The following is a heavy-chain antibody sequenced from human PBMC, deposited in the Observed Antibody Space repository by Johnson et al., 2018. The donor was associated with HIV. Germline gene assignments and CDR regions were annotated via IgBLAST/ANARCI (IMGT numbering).Heavy chain of an antibody. CDR1: GFTFSNAW. CDR2: IKSKTDGGTT. CDR3: ARDGMAATKANI. D-gene: IGHD1-14*01. J-gene: IGHJ3*02. Sequence: VQLVESVGGLVKPGGSLRLSCAASGFTFSNAWMSWVRQAPGKGLEWVGRIKSKTDGGTTDYAAPVKGRFTISRDNSKNTVYLQMNSLRVEDTAVYYCARDGMAATKANIWGQGTMVTVSS. V-gene: IGHV3-15*01.